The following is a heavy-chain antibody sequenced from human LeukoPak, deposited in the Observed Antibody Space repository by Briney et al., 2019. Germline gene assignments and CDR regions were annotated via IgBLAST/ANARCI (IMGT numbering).Heavy chain of an antibody. CDR2: ITNSGSTM. J-gene: IGHJ6*01. CDR1: GLSFSDYY. V-gene: IGHV3-11*01. Sequence: GSLRLSCAASGLSFSDYYTSWIRQAPGKGLEWVSYITNSGSTMYYADSVKGRFTISRDNAKNSLFLQMNSLRAEDTAVYYCARDPPGSHYGMDGWGQGTTVTVSS. CDR3: ARDPPGSHYGMDG.